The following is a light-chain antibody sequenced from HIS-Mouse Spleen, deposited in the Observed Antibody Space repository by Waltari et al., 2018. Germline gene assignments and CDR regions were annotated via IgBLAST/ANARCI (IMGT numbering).Light chain of an antibody. CDR1: ALPTKY. J-gene: IGLJ2*01. Sequence: SYVLTQPPSVSVAPGQTARITCSGDALPTKYAYWYQQKSGQPPVLVIYEESKRPSGIPERFSGSSSGTMATLTISGAQVEDEADYYCYSTDSSGNHRVFGGGTKLTVL. V-gene: IGLV3-10*01. CDR3: YSTDSSGNHRV. CDR2: EES.